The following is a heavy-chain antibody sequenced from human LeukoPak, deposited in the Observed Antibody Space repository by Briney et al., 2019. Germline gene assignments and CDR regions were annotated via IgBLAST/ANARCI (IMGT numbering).Heavy chain of an antibody. CDR3: ASGNWNDPFDY. CDR1: GFTLSSYW. Sequence: GESLRLSCAASGFTLSSYWMHWVRQAPGQGLVWVSRIDFDGSGTNYADSVKGRFTISRDNAKNSLYLQMNSLRAEDTAVYYCASGNWNDPFDYWGQGTLVTVSS. V-gene: IGHV3-74*01. J-gene: IGHJ4*02. D-gene: IGHD1-1*01. CDR2: IDFDGSGT.